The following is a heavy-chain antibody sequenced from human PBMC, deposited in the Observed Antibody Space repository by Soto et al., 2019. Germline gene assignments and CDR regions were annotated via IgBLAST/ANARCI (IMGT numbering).Heavy chain of an antibody. CDR3: ARGYHHGWHFGH. Sequence: EVLLVESGGGLVQPGGSLRLSCEVSGLTFSSDEMNWVRQAPGKGLDWVAYIPNSGSPIYYADAVKGRFTISRDNAKNSLYLQMSRLPAEDPAVYHCARGYHHGWHFGHWGQGALVTFSS. J-gene: IGHJ1*01. CDR2: IPNSGSPI. CDR1: GLTFSSDE. V-gene: IGHV3-48*03. D-gene: IGHD6-19*01.